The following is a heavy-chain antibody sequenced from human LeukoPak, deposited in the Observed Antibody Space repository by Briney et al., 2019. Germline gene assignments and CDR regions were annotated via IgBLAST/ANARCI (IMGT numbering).Heavy chain of an antibody. CDR1: GGSISSSSYF. CDR2: IYYSGIT. V-gene: IGHV4-39*07. CDR3: ARGPVIPQIVVVVAATQGNYYCGMDV. D-gene: IGHD2-15*01. Sequence: SETLSLTCTVSGGSISSSSYFWGWIRQPPGKGLGWIGSIYYSGITYYNPSLKGRVTISVDTSKNQFSLKLSSVTAADTAVYYCARGPVIPQIVVVVAATQGNYYCGMDVWGQGTTVTVSS. J-gene: IGHJ6*02.